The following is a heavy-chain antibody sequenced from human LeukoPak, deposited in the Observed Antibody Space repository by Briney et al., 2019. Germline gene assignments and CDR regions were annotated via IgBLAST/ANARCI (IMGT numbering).Heavy chain of an antibody. CDR3: ARFGLTSSLDY. CDR2: IYPGDADT. J-gene: IGHJ4*02. D-gene: IGHD2-2*01. Sequence: GESLKISCKVSGYTLTNNWIGWVRQVPGKGLEWMGLIYPGDADTRYSPSFQGQVTMSVDKSISTAYLQWSSLRASDTAMYFCARFGLTSSLDYWGQGTLVTVSS. V-gene: IGHV5-51*01. CDR1: GYTLTNNW.